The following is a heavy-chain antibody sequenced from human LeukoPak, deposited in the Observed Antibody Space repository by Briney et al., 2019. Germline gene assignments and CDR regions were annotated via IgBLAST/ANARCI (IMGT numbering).Heavy chain of an antibody. CDR3: ARERAEVLWFGELTPAPRSSMDV. J-gene: IGHJ6*02. V-gene: IGHV4-59*01. D-gene: IGHD3-10*01. CDR1: GGSISSYY. Sequence: PSETLSLTCTVSGGSISSYYWSWIRQPPGKGLEWIGYIYYSGSTNYNPSLKSRVTISVDTSRNQFSLKLSSVTAADTAVYYCARERAEVLWFGELTPAPRSSMDVWGQGTTVTVSS. CDR2: IYYSGST.